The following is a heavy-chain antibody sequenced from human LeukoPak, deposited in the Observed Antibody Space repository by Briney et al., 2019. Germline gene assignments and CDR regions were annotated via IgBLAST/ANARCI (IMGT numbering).Heavy chain of an antibody. CDR1: GYTFTTYG. CDR3: AREGYYDSSGYDVYFDY. D-gene: IGHD3-22*01. Sequence: ASVKVSCKASGYTFTTYGFHWVRQAPGQGLEWMGWISAYNGNTNYAQNLQGRVTMTTDTSTNTAYMELRSLRSDDTAVYYCAREGYYDSSGYDVYFDYWGQGTLVTVSS. J-gene: IGHJ4*02. CDR2: ISAYNGNT. V-gene: IGHV1-18*01.